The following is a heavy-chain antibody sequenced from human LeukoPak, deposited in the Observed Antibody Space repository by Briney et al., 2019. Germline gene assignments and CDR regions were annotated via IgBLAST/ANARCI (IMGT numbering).Heavy chain of an antibody. CDR3: ARPMGSKGDWFDP. V-gene: IGHV4-39*01. J-gene: IGHJ5*02. CDR2: IYYSGST. Sequence: SETLSLTCTVSGGSISSSSYYWGWIRQPPGKGLEWIGSIYYSGSTYYNPSLKSRVTISVDTSKNQFSLKLSSVTAADTAVYYCARPMGSKGDWFDPWGQGTLVTVSS. CDR1: GGSISSSSYY. D-gene: IGHD3-10*01.